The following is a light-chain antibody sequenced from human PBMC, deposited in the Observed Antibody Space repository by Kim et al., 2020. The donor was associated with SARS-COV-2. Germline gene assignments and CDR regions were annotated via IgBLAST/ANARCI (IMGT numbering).Light chain of an antibody. CDR1: NSDVGGYNY. V-gene: IGLV2-14*03. Sequence: QSITISCTGTNSDVGGYNYVSWYQQHPGKAPKLMIYDVSNRPSGVSNRFSGSKSGNTASLTISGLQAEDEADYYCSSYTSSSTLRVFGGGTQLTVL. J-gene: IGLJ2*01. CDR2: DVS. CDR3: SSYTSSSTLRV.